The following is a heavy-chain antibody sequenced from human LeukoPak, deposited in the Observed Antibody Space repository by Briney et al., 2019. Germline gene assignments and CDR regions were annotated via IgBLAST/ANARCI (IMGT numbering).Heavy chain of an antibody. D-gene: IGHD1-26*01. V-gene: IGHV3-9*01. CDR3: AKDISAQWELHYSFDY. CDR2: ISWNSGSM. Sequence: GRSLRLSCAASGFTFDDYAMHWVRQAPGKGLEWVSGISWNSGSMGYADSVKGRFTISRDNAKNSLYLQMNSLRAEDTALYYCAKDISAQWELHYSFDYWGQGTLVTVSS. CDR1: GFTFDDYA. J-gene: IGHJ4*02.